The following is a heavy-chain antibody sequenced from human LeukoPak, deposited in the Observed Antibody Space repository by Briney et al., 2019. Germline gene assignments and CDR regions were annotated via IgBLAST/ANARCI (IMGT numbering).Heavy chain of an antibody. CDR3: ARDCSSTSCYESFYYYGMDV. Sequence: ASVKVSCKASGGTFSSYAISWVRQAPGQGLEWMGGIIPIFGTANYAQEFQGRVTITADKSTSTAYMELSSLRSEDTAVYYCARDCSSTSCYESFYYYGMDVWGKGTTVTVSS. CDR1: GGTFSSYA. D-gene: IGHD2-2*01. V-gene: IGHV1-69*06. J-gene: IGHJ6*04. CDR2: IIPIFGTA.